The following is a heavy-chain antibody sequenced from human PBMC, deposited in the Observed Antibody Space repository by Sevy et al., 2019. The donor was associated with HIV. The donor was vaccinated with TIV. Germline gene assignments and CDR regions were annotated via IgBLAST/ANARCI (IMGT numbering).Heavy chain of an antibody. D-gene: IGHD3-22*01. CDR2: INWSADTT. J-gene: IGHJ3*01. V-gene: IGHV3-20*01. Sequence: GGSLRLSCAASGFTFGDYAMSWVRQYPGKGLTWVCGINWSADTTGCEDSLKGRFTISRDNAKSALYLQIDSLRVADTALYHCARSTYYYDTTGFGAFDVWGQGTMVTVSS. CDR3: ARSTYYYDTTGFGAFDV. CDR1: GFTFGDYA.